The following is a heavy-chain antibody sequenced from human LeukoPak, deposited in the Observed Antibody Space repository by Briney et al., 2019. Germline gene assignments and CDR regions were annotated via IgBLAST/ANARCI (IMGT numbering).Heavy chain of an antibody. CDR3: AKDYFLIDY. CDR2: LTGSGATT. Sequence: GGSLRLSCAASGFTFSSYAMSWVRQAPGKGLEWVSTLTGSGATTYYADSVKGRFTISRDNSKNTLYLQMNSLRAEDTAVYYCAKDYFLIDYWGQGTLVTVSS. D-gene: IGHD2/OR15-2a*01. J-gene: IGHJ4*02. V-gene: IGHV3-23*01. CDR1: GFTFSSYA.